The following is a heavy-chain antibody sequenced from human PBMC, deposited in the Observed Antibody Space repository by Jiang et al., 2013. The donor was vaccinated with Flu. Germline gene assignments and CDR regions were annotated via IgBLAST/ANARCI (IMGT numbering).Heavy chain of an antibody. J-gene: IGHJ4*02. D-gene: IGHD3-3*01. CDR3: ARFAKDITIFGVVIRYYFDY. V-gene: IGHV4-34*01. Sequence: KSRVTISVDTSKNQFSLKLSSVTAADTAVYYCARFAKDITIFGVVIRYYFDYWGQGTLVTVSS.